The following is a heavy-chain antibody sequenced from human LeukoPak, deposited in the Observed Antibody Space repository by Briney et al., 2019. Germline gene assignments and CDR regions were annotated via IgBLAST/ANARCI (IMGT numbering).Heavy chain of an antibody. J-gene: IGHJ6*03. D-gene: IGHD3-10*01. CDR3: ARDLWDYMDV. CDR1: GGSISSSTYY. Sequence: KPSETLSLTCTVSGGSISSSTYYWGWIRQPPGKGLQWIGNIYYSGSTYYNPSLKSRVTISIDTSKNQFSLKLSSVTAADTAVYYCARDLWDYMDVWGKGTTVTISS. CDR2: IYYSGST. V-gene: IGHV4-39*07.